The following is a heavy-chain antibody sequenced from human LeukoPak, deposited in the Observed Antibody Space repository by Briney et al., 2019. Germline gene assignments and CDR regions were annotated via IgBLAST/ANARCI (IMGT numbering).Heavy chain of an antibody. CDR1: GGSFSGYY. CDR2: INHSGST. J-gene: IGHJ6*03. CDR3: AGLRFLEWTYYYYMDV. D-gene: IGHD3-3*01. Sequence: SETLSLTCAVYGGSFSGYYWSWLRQPPGKGLEWIGEINHSGSTNYNPSLTSRVTISVDTSKNQFSLKLSSVTAARTAVYYCAGLRFLEWTYYYYMDVWGKGTTVTVSS. V-gene: IGHV4-34*01.